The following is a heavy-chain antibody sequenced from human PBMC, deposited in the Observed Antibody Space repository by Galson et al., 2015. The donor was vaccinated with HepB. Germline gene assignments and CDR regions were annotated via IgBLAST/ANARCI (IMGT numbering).Heavy chain of an antibody. CDR2: ISSSSSTI. V-gene: IGHV3-48*02. Sequence: SLRLSCAASGFTFSSYSMNWVRQAPGKGLEWVSYISSSSSTIYYADSVKGRFTISRDNAKNSLYLQMNSLRDEDTAVYYCARKESGFGELSPFADWYFDLWGRGTLVTVSS. CDR3: ARKESGFGELSPFADWYFDL. D-gene: IGHD3-10*01. CDR1: GFTFSSYS. J-gene: IGHJ2*01.